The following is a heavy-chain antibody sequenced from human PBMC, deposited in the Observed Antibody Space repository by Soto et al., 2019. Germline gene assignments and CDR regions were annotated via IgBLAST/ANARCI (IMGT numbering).Heavy chain of an antibody. J-gene: IGHJ6*02. CDR3: ARVYPGTGWPFHYYGMDV. CDR2: IKQDGSEK. Sequence: GGSLRLSCVASEFTFSNYWMSWVRQAPGKGLEWVANIKQDGSEKYYVDSVKGRFTISRDNAENSLYLQMNSLRAEDTALYYCARVYPGTGWPFHYYGMDVWGQGTTVTVS. V-gene: IGHV3-7*01. D-gene: IGHD6-25*01. CDR1: EFTFSNYW.